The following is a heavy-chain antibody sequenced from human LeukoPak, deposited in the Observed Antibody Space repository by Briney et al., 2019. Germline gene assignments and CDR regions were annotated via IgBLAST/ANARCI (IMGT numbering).Heavy chain of an antibody. V-gene: IGHV4-34*01. CDR3: ARDQATRAAAGTADY. J-gene: IGHJ4*02. Sequence: SETLSLTCAVNGGSFSGYYWNWIRQPPGKRLEWIGEINHTGNTNYNPSLKRRVTISVDTSQKQFSLRLNSLTAADTAVYYCARDQATRAAAGTADYWGQGTLVTVSS. CDR2: INHTGNT. CDR1: GGSFSGYY. D-gene: IGHD6-13*01.